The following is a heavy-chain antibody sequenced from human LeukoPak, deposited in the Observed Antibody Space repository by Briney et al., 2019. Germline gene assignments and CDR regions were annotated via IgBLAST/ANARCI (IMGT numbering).Heavy chain of an antibody. V-gene: IGHV3-48*03. D-gene: IGHD6-19*01. CDR3: ADSSGWYEDAFDI. Sequence: GGSLRLSCAASGFTFSSYEMNWVRQAPGKGLEWVSYISSRGSTIYYADSVKGRFTISRDNAKNSLYLQINSLRAEDTAVYYCADSSGWYEDAFDIWGQGTMVTVSS. J-gene: IGHJ3*02. CDR2: ISSRGSTI. CDR1: GFTFSSYE.